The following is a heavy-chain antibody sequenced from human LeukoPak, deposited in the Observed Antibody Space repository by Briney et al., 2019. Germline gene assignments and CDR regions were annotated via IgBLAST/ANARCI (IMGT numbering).Heavy chain of an antibody. V-gene: IGHV4-34*01. CDR1: GGSFSGYY. CDR3: ARVEYYYDSSGYQRGSYYFDY. J-gene: IGHJ4*02. D-gene: IGHD3-22*01. CDR2: INHSGST. Sequence: EASETLSLTCAVYGGSFSGYYWSWIRQPPGKGLEWIGEINHSGSTNYNPSLKSRVTISVDTSKNQFSLKLSSVTAADTAVYYCARVEYYYDSSGYQRGSYYFDYWGQGTLVTVSS.